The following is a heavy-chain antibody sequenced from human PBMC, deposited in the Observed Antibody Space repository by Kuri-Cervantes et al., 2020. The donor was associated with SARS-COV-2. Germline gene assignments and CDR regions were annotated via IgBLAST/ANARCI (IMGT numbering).Heavy chain of an antibody. J-gene: IGHJ4*02. Sequence: LSLTCAASGFTFSSYAMHWVRQAPGKGLEWVAVISYDGSNKYYADSVKGRFTISRDNSKNTLYLQMNSLRAEDTAVYYCAREHPYSGSYYAPFDYWGQGTLVAVSS. CDR2: ISYDGSNK. CDR3: AREHPYSGSYYAPFDY. D-gene: IGHD1-26*01. CDR1: GFTFSSYA. V-gene: IGHV3-30-3*01.